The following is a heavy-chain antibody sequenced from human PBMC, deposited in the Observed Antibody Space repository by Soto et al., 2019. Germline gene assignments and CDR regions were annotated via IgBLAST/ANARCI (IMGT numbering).Heavy chain of an antibody. V-gene: IGHV3-74*01. CDR1: GFTFSSYW. Sequence: GGYLRLSCAASGFTFSSYWMHWVRQAPGKGLVWVSRINSDGSSTFYADSVKGRFTISRDNAKNTLYLQMNSLRAEDTAVYYCARSYNGRDGSALAFDIRGQGTPVT. D-gene: IGHD2-8*01. CDR2: INSDGSST. CDR3: ARSYNGRDGSALAFDI. J-gene: IGHJ3*02.